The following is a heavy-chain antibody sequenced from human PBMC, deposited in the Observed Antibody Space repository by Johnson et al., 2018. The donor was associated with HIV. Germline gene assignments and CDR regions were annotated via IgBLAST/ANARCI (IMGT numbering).Heavy chain of an antibody. V-gene: IGHV3-66*01. CDR3: ARACRDGYTCDVYDI. CDR1: GFTVSSYY. Sequence: VQLVESGGGLVQPGGSLRLSCAASGFTVSSYYMTWVRQAPGKGLEWVSVFFGGDGTYYADSVRGRFIISRDHSKNTLYLQLNSLGAEDTAVYYGARACRDGYTCDVYDIWGQGTMVTVSS. D-gene: IGHD5-24*01. CDR2: FFGGDGT. J-gene: IGHJ3*02.